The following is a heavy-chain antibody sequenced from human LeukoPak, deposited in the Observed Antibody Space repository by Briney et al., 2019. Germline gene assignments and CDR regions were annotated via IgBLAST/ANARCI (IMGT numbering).Heavy chain of an antibody. V-gene: IGHV4-34*01. D-gene: IGHD4-11*01. J-gene: IGHJ6*03. CDR3: ARAVITNYYYYYYMDV. CDR1: GGSFSGYY. Sequence: SETLSLTCAVYGGSFSGYYWSWIRQPPGKGLEWIGEINHRGSTNYNPSLKSRVTISVDTSKNQFSLKLSSVTAADTAVYYCARAVITNYYYYYYMDVWGKGTTVTVSS. CDR2: INHRGST.